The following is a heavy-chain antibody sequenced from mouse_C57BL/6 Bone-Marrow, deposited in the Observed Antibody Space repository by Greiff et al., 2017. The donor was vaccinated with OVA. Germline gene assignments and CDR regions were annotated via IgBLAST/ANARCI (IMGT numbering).Heavy chain of an antibody. Sequence: QVQLQQSGAELVKPGASVKISCKASGYAFSSYWMSWVKQRPGQGLEWIGQIYPGDGDTNYNGKFKGKATLTADKSSSTAYMQLSSLTSEDSAAFFCGRLYRLDYWGQGTPVTVSA. CDR1: GYAFSSYW. D-gene: IGHD2-1*01. CDR3: GRLYRLDY. CDR2: IYPGDGDT. J-gene: IGHJ3*01. V-gene: IGHV1-80*01.